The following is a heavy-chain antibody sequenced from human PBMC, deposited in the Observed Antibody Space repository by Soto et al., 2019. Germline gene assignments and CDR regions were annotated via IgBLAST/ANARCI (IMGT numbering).Heavy chain of an antibody. CDR3: ARDIGRVCSTSCRDFDY. CDR2: ISSSGSTI. Sequence: PGGSLRLSCAASGFTFSDYYMSWIRQAPGKGLKWVSYISSSGSTIYYADSVKGRFTISRDNAKNSLYLQMNSLRAEDTAVYYCARDIGRVCSTSCRDFDYWGQGTLVTVSS. CDR1: GFTFSDYY. D-gene: IGHD2-2*01. J-gene: IGHJ4*02. V-gene: IGHV3-11*01.